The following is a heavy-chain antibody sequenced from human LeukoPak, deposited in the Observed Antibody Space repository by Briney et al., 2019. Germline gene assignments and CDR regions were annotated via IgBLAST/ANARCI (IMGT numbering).Heavy chain of an antibody. Sequence: PGGSLRLSCAASGFTFSSYAMSWVRQAPGKGLEWVSAISGSGGSTYYADSVKGRFTISRDNSKNTLYLQMNSLRAEDTAVYYCAKDRVEGRGAYCGGDCYWDLDYWGQGTLVTVSS. V-gene: IGHV3-23*01. CDR1: GFTFSSYA. D-gene: IGHD2-21*02. J-gene: IGHJ4*02. CDR3: AKDRVEGRGAYCGGDCYWDLDY. CDR2: ISGSGGST.